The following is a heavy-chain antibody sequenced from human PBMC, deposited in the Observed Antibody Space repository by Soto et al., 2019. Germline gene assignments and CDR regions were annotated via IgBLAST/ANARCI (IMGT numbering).Heavy chain of an antibody. CDR1: GGSISSSSYY. V-gene: IGHV4-39*02. J-gene: IGHJ4*02. CDR3: ATDGDDYGDPTFDY. CDR2: IYYSGST. D-gene: IGHD4-17*01. Sequence: SETLSLTCTVSGGSISSSSYYWGWIRQPPGKGLEWIGSIYYSGSTYYNPSLKSRVTISVDTSKNQFSLKLSSVTAADTAVYYCATDGDDYGDPTFDYWGQGTLVTVSS.